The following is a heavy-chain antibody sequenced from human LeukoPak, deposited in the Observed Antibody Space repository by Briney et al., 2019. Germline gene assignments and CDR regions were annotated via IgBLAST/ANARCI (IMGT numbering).Heavy chain of an antibody. Sequence: PSETLSLTCTVSGGSISSGGYYWSWIRQHPGKGLEWIGYIYYSGSTYYNPSLKSRVTISVDTSKNQFSLKLSSVTAADTAVYYCARLKGGTYYDFWSGREGWFDPWGQGTLVTVSS. D-gene: IGHD3-3*01. CDR3: ARLKGGTYYDFWSGREGWFDP. V-gene: IGHV4-31*03. CDR2: IYYSGST. CDR1: GGSISSGGYY. J-gene: IGHJ5*02.